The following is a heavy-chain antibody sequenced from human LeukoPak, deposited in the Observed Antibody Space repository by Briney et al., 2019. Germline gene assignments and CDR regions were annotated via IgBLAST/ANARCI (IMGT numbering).Heavy chain of an antibody. Sequence: ASVKVSCKGSGYTFTSYYMHWVRQAPGQGLEWMGINNPSGGSTSYAQKFQGRVTMTRDTSTSTVYMELSSLRSEDTAVYYCARDGTPYDSSGSFDYWGQGTLVTVSS. CDR1: GYTFTSYY. D-gene: IGHD3-22*01. CDR3: ARDGTPYDSSGSFDY. V-gene: IGHV1-46*01. J-gene: IGHJ4*02. CDR2: NNPSGGST.